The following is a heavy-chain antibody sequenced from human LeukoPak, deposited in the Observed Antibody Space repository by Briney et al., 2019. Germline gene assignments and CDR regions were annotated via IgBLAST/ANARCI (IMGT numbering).Heavy chain of an antibody. J-gene: IGHJ5*02. CDR1: GFTVSSNY. CDR2: ISGSGGST. CDR3: ARESGSGGLNWFDP. V-gene: IGHV3-23*01. D-gene: IGHD1-26*01. Sequence: LAGGSLRLSCAASGFTVSSNYMSWVRQAPGKGLEWVSAISGSGGSTYYADSVKGRFTISRDNSKNTLYLQMNSLRAEDTAVYYCARESGSGGLNWFDPWGQGTLVTVSS.